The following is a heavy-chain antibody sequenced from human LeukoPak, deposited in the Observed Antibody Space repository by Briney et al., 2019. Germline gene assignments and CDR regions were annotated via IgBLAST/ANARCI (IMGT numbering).Heavy chain of an antibody. Sequence: GESLKISCKDSGSSFTDNWIGWVRQMPGKGLEWMGIIHPGDSDTRYSPSFQGQVTVSANKSISTAYLQWSSLRASDTAMYYCVRFQECYYGSGRQSWFDPWGQGTLVTVSS. CDR2: IHPGDSDT. D-gene: IGHD3-10*01. J-gene: IGHJ5*02. V-gene: IGHV5-51*01. CDR3: VRFQECYYGSGRQSWFDP. CDR1: GSSFTDNW.